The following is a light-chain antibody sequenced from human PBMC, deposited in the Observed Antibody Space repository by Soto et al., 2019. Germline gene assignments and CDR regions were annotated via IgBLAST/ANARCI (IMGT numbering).Light chain of an antibody. CDR1: QDISNY. V-gene: IGKV1-27*01. J-gene: IGKJ1*01. Sequence: DIQVTQSPSSLSTFVGARVTITCRTSQDISNYLAWYQQKPGRVPQLLIYAASTLQSGVPSRFSGSGSWTDFTLTINSLQPEDVATYYCQKYDRAPRTFGQGTKVEIK. CDR2: AAS. CDR3: QKYDRAPRT.